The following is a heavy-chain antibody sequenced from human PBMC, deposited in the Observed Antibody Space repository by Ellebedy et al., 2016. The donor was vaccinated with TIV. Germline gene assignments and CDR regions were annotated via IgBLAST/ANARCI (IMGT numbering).Heavy chain of an antibody. CDR3: ARRRRITISTTYYYYYYMDV. CDR2: IKQDGSEK. Sequence: GGSLRLSXAASGFTFSSYWMSWVRQAPGKGLEWVANIKQDGSEKYYVDSVKGRFTISRDNAKNSLYLQMNSLRAEDTAVYYCARRRRITISTTYYYYYYMDVWGKGTTVTVSS. J-gene: IGHJ6*03. V-gene: IGHV3-7*01. D-gene: IGHD3-3*01. CDR1: GFTFSSYW.